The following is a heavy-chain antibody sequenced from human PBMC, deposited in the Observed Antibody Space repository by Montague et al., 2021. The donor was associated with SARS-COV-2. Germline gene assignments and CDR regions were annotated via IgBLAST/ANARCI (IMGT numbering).Heavy chain of an antibody. CDR1: GGSFSGYY. CDR2: INHSGST. D-gene: IGHD2-2*01. CDR3: ARVRAVPAAMRIFSLGRSYYGMDV. V-gene: IGHV4-34*01. Sequence: SEILSLTCAVYGGSFSGYYWSWIRQPPGKGLEWIGEINHSGSTNYNPSLKSRVTISVDTSKNQFSLKLSPVTAADTAVYYCARVRAVPAAMRIFSLGRSYYGMDVWGQGTTVTVSS. J-gene: IGHJ6*02.